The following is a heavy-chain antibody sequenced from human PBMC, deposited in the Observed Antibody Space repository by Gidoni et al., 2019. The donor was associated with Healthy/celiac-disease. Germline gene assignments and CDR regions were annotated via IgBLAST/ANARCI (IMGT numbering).Heavy chain of an antibody. CDR1: GFTFGDYA. CDR2: IRSKAYGGTT. J-gene: IGHJ6*02. Sequence: EVQLVESGGGLVKPGRSLRLYCTASGFTFGDYAINWFRQAQGKGLEWVGFIRSKAYGGTTEYAASVKGRFTISRDDSKSIAYLQMNSLKTEDTAVYYCTRSSGWLRNDYYYYYGMDVWGQGTTVTVSS. CDR3: TRSSGWLRNDYYYYYGMDV. V-gene: IGHV3-49*05. D-gene: IGHD6-19*01.